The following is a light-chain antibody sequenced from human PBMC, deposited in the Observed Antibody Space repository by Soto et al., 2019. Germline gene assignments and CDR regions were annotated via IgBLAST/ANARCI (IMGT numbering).Light chain of an antibody. V-gene: IGKV2-24*01. J-gene: IGKJ2*01. Sequence: IVMTQTPLSSPVTLGQPASISCRSSQSLVYSDGNTYLSWLHQRPGQPPRLLIYKISNRLSGDTDRFSGSGAGTDFTLKISRVEAEDVGVYYCMQATQFPFTFGQGTKLEIK. CDR3: MQATQFPFT. CDR2: KIS. CDR1: QSLVYSDGNTY.